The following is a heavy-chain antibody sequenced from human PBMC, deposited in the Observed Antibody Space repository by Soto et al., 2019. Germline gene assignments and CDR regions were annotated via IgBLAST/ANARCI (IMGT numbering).Heavy chain of an antibody. Sequence: PGGSLRLSCAASGFTFSSYAMHWVRQAPGKGLEWVAVISYDGSNKYYADSVRGRFTISRDNAKNSLSLQMNSLRADDTAVYYCARGFCSGGNCYNGLDVWGQGTTVNVSS. CDR3: ARGFCSGGNCYNGLDV. J-gene: IGHJ6*02. CDR2: ISYDGSNK. D-gene: IGHD2-15*01. CDR1: GFTFSSYA. V-gene: IGHV3-30-3*01.